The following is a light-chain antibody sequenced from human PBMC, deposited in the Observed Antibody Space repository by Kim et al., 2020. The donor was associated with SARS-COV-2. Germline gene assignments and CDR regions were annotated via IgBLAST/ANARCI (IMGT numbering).Light chain of an antibody. J-gene: IGLJ3*02. CDR1: SSDVGGYNY. CDR2: DVS. V-gene: IGLV2-11*01. Sequence: GQSLTISCTGTSSDVGGYNYVSLYQQHPGKAPKLMIYDVSKRPSGVPDRFSGSKSGNTASLTISGLQAEDEADYYCCSYAGSYTWVFGGGTQLTVL. CDR3: CSYAGSYTWV.